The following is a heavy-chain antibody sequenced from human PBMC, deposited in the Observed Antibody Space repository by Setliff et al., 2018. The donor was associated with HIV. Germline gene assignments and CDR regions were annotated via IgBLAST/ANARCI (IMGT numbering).Heavy chain of an antibody. Sequence: GASVKVSCKASGGTFIKYSMNWVRQAPGQGLEWMGGIIPIFGSTTYAQKFQGRVTITADESKNTVGMELGSLTSEDTAVYYCARDDHYYDMGSILSDWFFDLWDRGTLVTVSS. CDR3: ARDDHYYDMGSILSDWFFDL. J-gene: IGHJ2*01. D-gene: IGHD3-22*01. CDR2: IIPIFGST. V-gene: IGHV1-69*13. CDR1: GGTFIKYS.